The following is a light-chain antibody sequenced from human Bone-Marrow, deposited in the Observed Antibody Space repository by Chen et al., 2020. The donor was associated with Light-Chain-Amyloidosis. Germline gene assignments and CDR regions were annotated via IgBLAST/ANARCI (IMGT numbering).Light chain of an antibody. V-gene: IGKV1D-13*01. Sequence: AIQLTQSPSSLSASVGDRVTITCRASQGISSALAWYQQKPGKAPKLLIYDASSLESGVPSRFSGSGSVTDFTLTSSSLQTEDLATYYCQQVSNYPGTFGPGTKVDSK. CDR2: DAS. J-gene: IGKJ3*01. CDR1: QGISSA. CDR3: QQVSNYPGT.